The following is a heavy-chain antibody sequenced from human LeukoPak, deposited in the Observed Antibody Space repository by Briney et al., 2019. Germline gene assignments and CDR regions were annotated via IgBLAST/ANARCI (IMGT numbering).Heavy chain of an antibody. CDR1: GGSISSGAYY. J-gene: IGHJ6*02. CDR3: ARDPLRPHGMDV. Sequence: SETLSLTCTVSGGSISSGAYYWSWIRQHPGKGLEWIGYIYYSGSTYYNPSLKSRVTILVDTSKNQFSLKLSSVTAADTAVYYCARDPLRPHGMDVWGQGTTVTVSS. D-gene: IGHD3-3*01. CDR2: IYYSGST. V-gene: IGHV4-31*03.